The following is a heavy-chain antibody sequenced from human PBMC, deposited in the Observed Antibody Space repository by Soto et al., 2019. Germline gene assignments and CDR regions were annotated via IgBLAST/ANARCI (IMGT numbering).Heavy chain of an antibody. CDR2: IYYSGST. J-gene: IGHJ3*02. CDR1: GGSISSSSYY. CDR3: ASWGYYYDSSGYYYETDAFDI. V-gene: IGHV4-39*01. Sequence: SETLSLTCTVSGGSISSSSYYWGWIRQPPGKGLEWIGSIYYSGSTYYNPSLKSRVTISVDTSKNQFSLKLSSVTAADTAVYYCASWGYYYDSSGYYYETDAFDIWGQGTMVTV. D-gene: IGHD3-22*01.